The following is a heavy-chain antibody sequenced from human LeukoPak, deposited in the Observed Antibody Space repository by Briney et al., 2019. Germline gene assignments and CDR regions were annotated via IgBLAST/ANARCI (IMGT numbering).Heavy chain of an antibody. D-gene: IGHD6-13*01. CDR3: ARDPRAAAGTRE. V-gene: IGHV4-30-4*08. Sequence: SETLFLTCTVSGGSISSGDYYWSWIRQPPGKGLEWIGYIYYSGSTYYNPSLKSRVTISVDTSKNQFSLKLSSVTAADTAVYYCARDPRAAAGTREWGQGTLVTVSS. CDR1: GGSISSGDYY. CDR2: IYYSGST. J-gene: IGHJ4*02.